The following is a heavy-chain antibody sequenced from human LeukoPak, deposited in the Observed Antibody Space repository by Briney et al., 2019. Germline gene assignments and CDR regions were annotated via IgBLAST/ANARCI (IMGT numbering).Heavy chain of an antibody. V-gene: IGHV3-30-3*01. J-gene: IGHJ6*02. Sequence: PGGSLRLSCAASGFTFSSYAMHWVRQAPGKGLEWVAVISYDGSNKYYADSVKGRFTISRDNSKNTLYLQMNSLRAEDTAVYYCARDGGSGWYGGNYYYGMDVWGQGTTVTVSS. CDR1: GFTFSSYA. D-gene: IGHD6-19*01. CDR3: ARDGGSGWYGGNYYYGMDV. CDR2: ISYDGSNK.